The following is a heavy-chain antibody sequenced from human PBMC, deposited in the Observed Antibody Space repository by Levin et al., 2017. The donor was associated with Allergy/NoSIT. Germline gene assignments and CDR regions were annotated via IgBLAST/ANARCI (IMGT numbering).Heavy chain of an antibody. CDR2: ISGSGSRT. CDR1: GFTFGNYA. Sequence: GGSLRLSCAASGFTFGNYAMSWVRQAPGKGLEWVSAISGSGSRTYYADSVEGRFTISRDNSENTLYLQMNSLRAEDTALYYCASPTMLKDYWGQGTLVTVSS. CDR3: ASPTMLKDY. J-gene: IGHJ4*02. V-gene: IGHV3-23*01. D-gene: IGHD2-8*01.